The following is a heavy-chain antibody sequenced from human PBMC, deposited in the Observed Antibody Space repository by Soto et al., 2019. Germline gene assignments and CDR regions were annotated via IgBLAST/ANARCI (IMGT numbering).Heavy chain of an antibody. CDR3: AREGHNYAVDY. V-gene: IGHV3-30*04. Sequence: TGGSLRLSCAASGFTFSTYSMHWVRQAPGKGLEWVAVISNDGRSKYYADSVKGRFTISRDNSNNTLYVQMNSLRAEDTALYFCAREGHNYAVDYWGQGTLVTVSS. CDR1: GFTFSTYS. D-gene: IGHD3-16*01. CDR2: ISNDGRSK. J-gene: IGHJ4*02.